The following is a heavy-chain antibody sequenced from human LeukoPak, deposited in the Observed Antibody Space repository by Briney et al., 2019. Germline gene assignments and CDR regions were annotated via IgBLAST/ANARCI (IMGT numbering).Heavy chain of an antibody. J-gene: IGHJ4*02. CDR1: GGSITSGSYY. D-gene: IGHD3-9*01. V-gene: IGHV4-61*02. Sequence: SETLSLTCTVSGGSITSGSYYWSWIRQPAGKGLEWIGRIYASGSTNYNPSFKSRVTISIDTSKNQFSLKLSSVTAADSAVYYCARAPINHDILTGYYRLYYFDYWGQGTLVTVSS. CDR3: ARAPINHDILTGYYRLYYFDY. CDR2: IYASGST.